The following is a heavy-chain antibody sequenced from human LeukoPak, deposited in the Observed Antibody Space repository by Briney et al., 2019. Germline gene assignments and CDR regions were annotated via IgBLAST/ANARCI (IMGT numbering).Heavy chain of an antibody. CDR3: TREQDREAAATVVGDY. CDR2: ISTRTYI. CDR1: EFTFSLFE. J-gene: IGHJ4*02. D-gene: IGHD2-15*01. V-gene: IGHV3-69-1*01. Sequence: GGSLRLSCVTSEFTFSLFEMNWVRQAPGKGLEWISHISTRTYIAYADSVKGRFTISRDNARSSLYLQMQSLRADDTAVYYCTREQDREAAATVVGDYWGQGALVTVSA.